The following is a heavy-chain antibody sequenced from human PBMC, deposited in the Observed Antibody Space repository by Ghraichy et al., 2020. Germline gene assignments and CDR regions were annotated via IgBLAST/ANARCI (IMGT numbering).Heavy chain of an antibody. V-gene: IGHV1-18*01. J-gene: IGHJ4*02. CDR2: IGPDDYKS. Sequence: ASVKVSCRASGYTFSTYGITWVRQAPGQGLEWMGSIGPDDYKSYFAQSHQDRVIMSADTSTSTAYMELRSLRADDTAVYFCARGLNGWYEIWGQGTLVTVSS. CDR3: ARGLNGWYEI. CDR1: GYTFSTYG. D-gene: IGHD6-19*01.